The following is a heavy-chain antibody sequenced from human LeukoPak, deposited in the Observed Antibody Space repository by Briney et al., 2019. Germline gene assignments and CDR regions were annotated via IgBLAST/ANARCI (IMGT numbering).Heavy chain of an antibody. CDR2: ISAYNGNT. V-gene: IGHV1-18*01. D-gene: IGHD3-10*01. CDR3: ARNVALHYRGSYGSGSYPDY. Sequence: GASVKVSCTASGYTFTSYGISWVRQAPGQGLEWMGWISAYNGNTNYAQKLQGRVTMTTDTSTSTAYMELRSLRSEDTAVYYCARNVALHYRGSYGSGSYPDYWGQGTLVTVSS. CDR1: GYTFTSYG. J-gene: IGHJ4*02.